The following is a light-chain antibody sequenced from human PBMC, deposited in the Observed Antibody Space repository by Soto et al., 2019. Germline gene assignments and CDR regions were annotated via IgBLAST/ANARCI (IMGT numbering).Light chain of an antibody. J-gene: IGLJ2*01. CDR2: EGS. V-gene: IGLV2-23*01. CDR1: SSDVGSYNL. Sequence: QSVLTQPASVSGSPGQSITISCTGTSSDVGSYNLVSWYQQHPGEAPKLMIYEGSKRPSGVSNRFSGSKSGNTASLTISGLQAEDEADYYCCSYAGSRGVVFGGGTKLTVL. CDR3: CSYAGSRGVV.